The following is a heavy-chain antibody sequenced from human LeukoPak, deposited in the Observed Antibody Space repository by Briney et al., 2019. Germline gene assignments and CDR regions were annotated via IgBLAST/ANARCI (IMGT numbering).Heavy chain of an antibody. Sequence: SETLSLTCAVYGGSFSGYYWSWIRQPPGKGLKWIGEINHSGSTNYNPSLKSRVTISVDTSKNQFSLKLTSVTAADTAVYYCARELHSGSYYFDYWGQGTLVIVSS. CDR2: INHSGST. J-gene: IGHJ4*02. CDR3: ARELHSGSYYFDY. D-gene: IGHD1-26*01. V-gene: IGHV4-34*01. CDR1: GGSFSGYY.